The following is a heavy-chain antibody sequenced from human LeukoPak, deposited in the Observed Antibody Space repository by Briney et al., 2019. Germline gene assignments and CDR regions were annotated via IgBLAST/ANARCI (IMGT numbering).Heavy chain of an antibody. CDR3: ARGWGSTSSNYFDP. J-gene: IGHJ5*02. Sequence: PSETLSLTCIVSGDSITSGNFYWSWIRQPAGKGLEWIGRIYGSGSTNYSPSLRSRVTISKDASKNQFSLKLSSVTAADTAVYYCARGWGSTSSNYFDPWGQGTLVIVSS. CDR1: GDSITSGNFY. D-gene: IGHD2-2*01. CDR2: IYGSGST. V-gene: IGHV4-61*02.